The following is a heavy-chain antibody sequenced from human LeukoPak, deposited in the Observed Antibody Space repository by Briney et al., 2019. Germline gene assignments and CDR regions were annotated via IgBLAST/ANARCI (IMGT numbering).Heavy chain of an antibody. J-gene: IGHJ6*03. D-gene: IGHD3-9*01. CDR1: GYNFNTYW. V-gene: IGHV5-51*01. CDR2: IYPGDSDT. CDR3: ARQVDRSDYFYYMDV. Sequence: GESLKISCQGSGYNFNTYWIAWVRQMPGKGLEWMGIIYPGDSDTGYCPSFQGQVTFSADKSINTAYLQWRSLKASDTAMYFCARQVDRSDYFYYMDVWGKGTTVTVSS.